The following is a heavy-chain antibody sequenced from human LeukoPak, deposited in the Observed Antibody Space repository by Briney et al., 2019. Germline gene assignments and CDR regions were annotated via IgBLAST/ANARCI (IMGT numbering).Heavy chain of an antibody. D-gene: IGHD6-19*01. CDR2: ISSSSSYI. Sequence: GGSLRLSCAASGFTLSSYSMNWVRQAPGKGLEWVSSISSSSSYIYYADSVKGRFTISRDNAKNSLYLQMNSLRAEDTAVYYCARELAVAGNNWFDPWGLGTLVTVSS. V-gene: IGHV3-21*01. J-gene: IGHJ5*02. CDR1: GFTLSSYS. CDR3: ARELAVAGNNWFDP.